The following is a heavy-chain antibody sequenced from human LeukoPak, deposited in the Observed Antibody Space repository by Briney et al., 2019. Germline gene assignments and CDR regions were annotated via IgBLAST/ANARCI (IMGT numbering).Heavy chain of an antibody. V-gene: IGHV3-30*02. CDR1: EFIFRSYD. CDR3: AKDLSPAYFHH. CDR2: ISYDGSNE. Sequence: GGSLRLSCAASEFIFRSYDMHWVRQAPGKGLEWVAFISYDGSNEYYADSVKGRFTISRDNSENTLYLQINSLRAEDTAVYYCAKDLSPAYFHHWGQGTLVTVSS. J-gene: IGHJ1*01. D-gene: IGHD2/OR15-2a*01.